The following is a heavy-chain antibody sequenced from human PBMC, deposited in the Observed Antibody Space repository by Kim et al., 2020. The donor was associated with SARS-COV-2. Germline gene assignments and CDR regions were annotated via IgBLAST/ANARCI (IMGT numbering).Heavy chain of an antibody. V-gene: IGHV4-34*01. Sequence: SETLSLTCAVYGGSFSGYYWSWIRQPPGKGLEWIGEINHSGSTNYNPSLKSRVTISVDTSKNQFSLKLSSVTAADTAVYYCARDRAIVDTAMEADSYFDYWGQGTLVTVSS. CDR1: GGSFSGYY. D-gene: IGHD5-18*01. J-gene: IGHJ4*02. CDR3: ARDRAIVDTAMEADSYFDY. CDR2: INHSGST.